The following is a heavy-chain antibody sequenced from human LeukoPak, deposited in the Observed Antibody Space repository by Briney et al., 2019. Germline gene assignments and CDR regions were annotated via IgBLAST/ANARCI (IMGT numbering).Heavy chain of an antibody. J-gene: IGHJ6*03. CDR3: ARGTTMVRGVIITDYYYMDV. V-gene: IGHV1-69*05. D-gene: IGHD3-10*01. CDR1: GGTFSSYA. CDR2: IIPIFGTA. Sequence: SVKVSCKASGGTFSSYAISWVRQAPGQGLEWMGGIIPIFGTANYAQKFQGRVTITTDESTSTAYMELSSLRSEDTAVYYCARGTTMVRGVIITDYYYMDVWGKGTTVTVSS.